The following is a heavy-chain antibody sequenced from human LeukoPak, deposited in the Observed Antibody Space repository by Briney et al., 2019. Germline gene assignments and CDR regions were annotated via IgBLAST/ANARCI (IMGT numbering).Heavy chain of an antibody. CDR1: GFTFSSYG. CDR2: MRYDGSNK. J-gene: IGHJ4*02. Sequence: AGGSLRLSCATSGFTFSSYGMHWVRQAPGKGLEWVAFMRYDGSNKDYADSVKGRFTISRDNSKNTVYLQMNSLRAEDTAVYYCAKDLGRDGYKAFDYWGQGTLVTVSS. V-gene: IGHV3-30*02. CDR3: AKDLGRDGYKAFDY. D-gene: IGHD5-24*01.